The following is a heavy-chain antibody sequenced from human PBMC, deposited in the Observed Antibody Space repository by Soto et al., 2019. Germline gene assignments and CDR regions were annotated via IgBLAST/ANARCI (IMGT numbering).Heavy chain of an antibody. V-gene: IGHV3-30-3*01. CDR2: ISYDGSKK. CDR3: ARYKRDLRFLEWSYYFDY. CDR1: GVTFSSYA. D-gene: IGHD3-3*01. Sequence: QVQLVESGGGVVQPGRSLRLSCAASGVTFSSYAMHWVRQAPCKGLEWVAVISYDGSKKYYADSVKGRFTISRDKSKNTLYLQLNSLRAEDTAVDYCARYKRDLRFLEWSYYFDYWGQGTLVTVSS. J-gene: IGHJ4*02.